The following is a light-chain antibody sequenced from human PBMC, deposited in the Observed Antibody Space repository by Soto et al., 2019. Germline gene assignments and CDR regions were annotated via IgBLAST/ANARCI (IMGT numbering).Light chain of an antibody. CDR2: GAS. J-gene: IGKJ5*01. V-gene: IGKV3-15*01. Sequence: EIVMTQSPATLSVSPGERATLSCRASQSVSSNLAWYQQKPGQAPRLLIHGASTGATGVAARFTGDGSGTDFTLTISSLEPEDFAVYYCQQRSNWPPITFGQGTDWRL. CDR1: QSVSSN. CDR3: QQRSNWPPIT.